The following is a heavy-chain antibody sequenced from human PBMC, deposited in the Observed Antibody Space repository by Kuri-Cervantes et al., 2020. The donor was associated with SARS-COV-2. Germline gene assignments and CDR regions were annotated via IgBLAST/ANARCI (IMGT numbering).Heavy chain of an antibody. V-gene: IGHV3-49*04. D-gene: IGHD4-17*01. CDR2: IRSKAYGGTT. J-gene: IGHJ4*02. CDR1: GFTFGDYA. Sequence: GGSLRLSCTASGFTFGDYAMSWVRQAPGKGLEWVGFIRSKAYGGTTEYAASVKGRFTISRDDSKNTLYLQMNSLKTEGTAVYYCTTGGAVWGQGTLVTVSS. CDR3: TTGGAV.